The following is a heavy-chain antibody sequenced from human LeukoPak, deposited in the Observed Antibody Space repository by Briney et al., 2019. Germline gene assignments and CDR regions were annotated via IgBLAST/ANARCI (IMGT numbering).Heavy chain of an antibody. CDR1: GFTFSRHW. D-gene: IGHD6-13*01. CDR3: TRSTSWAFAY. CDR2: IKQDECEK. J-gene: IGHJ4*02. V-gene: IGHV3-7*01. Sequence: GCLRLSCAASGFTFSRHWMSRVRPTPEEGLEWVANIKQDECEKYYVDSVKGRFPISRHNAQNSLYLQMNSLRPEDTAVYYCTRSTSWAFAYGGEGTLLTVP.